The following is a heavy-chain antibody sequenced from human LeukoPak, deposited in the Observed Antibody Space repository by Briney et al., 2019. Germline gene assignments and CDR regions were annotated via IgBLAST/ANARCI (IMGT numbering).Heavy chain of an antibody. CDR1: GYSFTSYW. J-gene: IGHJ4*02. V-gene: IGHV5-10-1*01. CDR2: IDPSDSYS. CDR3: ARHPEQSSGY. Sequence: GESLKISCKGSGYSFTSYWISWVRQMPGKGLEWMGRIDPSDSYSNYSPSFQGHVTISADKSISTAYLQWSSLKAPDTAMYYCARHPEQSSGYWGQGTLVTVSS. D-gene: IGHD6-19*01.